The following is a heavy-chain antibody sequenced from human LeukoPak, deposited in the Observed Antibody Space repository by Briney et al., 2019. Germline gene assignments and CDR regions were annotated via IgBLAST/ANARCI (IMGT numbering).Heavy chain of an antibody. D-gene: IGHD1-14*01. CDR3: TKPARINAFDI. Sequence: GGSLRLSCAASGFTFNNYAMNWVRQAPGKGLEWVSSISGSGGSTYYADSVKGRFTISRDNSKNTLYLQMNSLRAEDTAIYYCTKPARINAFDIWGQGTMVTVSS. CDR2: ISGSGGST. V-gene: IGHV3-23*01. CDR1: GFTFNNYA. J-gene: IGHJ3*02.